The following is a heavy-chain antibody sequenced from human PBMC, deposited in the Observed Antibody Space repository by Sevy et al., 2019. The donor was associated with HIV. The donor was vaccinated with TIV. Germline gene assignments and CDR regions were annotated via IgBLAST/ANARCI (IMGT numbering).Heavy chain of an antibody. V-gene: IGHV3-33*01. J-gene: IGHJ4*02. CDR2: IWYDGSNK. CDR1: GFTFSSYG. CDR3: ARAVAGSSWSRGFDY. Sequence: GGSLRLSCAASGFTFSSYGMHWVRQAPGKGLEWVAVIWYDGSNKYYADSVKGRFTISRDNSKNTLYLQMNSLRAEDTAVYYCARAVAGSSWSRGFDYWGQGTLVTVSS. D-gene: IGHD6-13*01.